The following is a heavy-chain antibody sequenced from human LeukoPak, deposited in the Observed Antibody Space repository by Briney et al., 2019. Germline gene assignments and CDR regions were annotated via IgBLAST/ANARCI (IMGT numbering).Heavy chain of an antibody. CDR3: ARDFAPYDFWSGYYAGMNWFDP. CDR1: GYTFTSYG. J-gene: IGHJ5*02. CDR2: ISAYNGNT. V-gene: IGHV1-18*01. D-gene: IGHD3-3*01. Sequence: GASVKVSCKASGYTFTSYGISWVRQGPGQGLEWMGWISAYNGNTNYAQKLQGRVTMTTDTSTSTAYMELRSLRSGDTAVYYCARDFAPYDFWSGYYAGMNWFDPWGQGTLVTVSS.